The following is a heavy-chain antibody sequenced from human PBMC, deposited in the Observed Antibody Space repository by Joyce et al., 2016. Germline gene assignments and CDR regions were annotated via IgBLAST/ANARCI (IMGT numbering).Heavy chain of an antibody. CDR1: GYTFTGYY. V-gene: IGHV1-2*06. CDR2: IKSNKGET. D-gene: IGHD3-22*01. J-gene: IGHJ4*02. CDR3: ARSTGYSSGWHPHDF. Sequence: QVQLVQSGAEVKKPGASVKVSCKATGYTFTGYYIHWVRQAPGQGLEWMGLIKSNKGETYSAKKFQDRMTMANARAIGTAYMELTSLTSDDTAIYYCARSTGYSSGWHPHDFWGQGTQVTVAS.